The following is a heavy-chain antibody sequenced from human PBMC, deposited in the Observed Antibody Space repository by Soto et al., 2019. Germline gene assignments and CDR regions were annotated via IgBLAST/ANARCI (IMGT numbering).Heavy chain of an antibody. CDR3: ARLGMRSWTGSTDDFDY. CDR2: IYYTGPT. Sequence: QLQLQESGPGLVRPSETLSLTCSVSGGPINSDGYYWAWIRQPPGKGLEYIANIYYTGPTHYNPSLKSRVAISVDTSDNQYSLGLSSMTAADTAVYYCARLGMRSWTGSTDDFDYWGQGILVTVSS. J-gene: IGHJ4*02. CDR1: GGPINSDGYY. V-gene: IGHV4-39*01. D-gene: IGHD2-15*01.